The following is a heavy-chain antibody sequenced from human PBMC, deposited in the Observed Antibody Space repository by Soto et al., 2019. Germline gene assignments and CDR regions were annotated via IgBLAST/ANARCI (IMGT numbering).Heavy chain of an antibody. CDR3: AAYQLLPKNWFDP. CDR1: GGSISSYY. Sequence: SETLSLTCTASGGSISSYYWSWIRQPPGKGLEWIGYIYYSGSTNCNPSLKSRVTISVDTSKNQFSLKLSSVTAADTAVYYCAAYQLLPKNWFDPWGQGTLVTVSS. J-gene: IGHJ5*02. D-gene: IGHD2-2*01. V-gene: IGHV4-59*01. CDR2: IYYSGST.